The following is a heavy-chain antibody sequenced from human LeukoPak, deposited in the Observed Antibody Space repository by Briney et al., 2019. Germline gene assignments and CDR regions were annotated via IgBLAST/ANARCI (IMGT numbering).Heavy chain of an antibody. CDR1: GFTFSSFA. CDR3: ARPKDYYDSSGYYYY. CDR2: ISSSGSTI. Sequence: GGSLRLSCVASGFTFSSFAMSWIRQAPGKGLEWVSYISSSGSTIYYADSVKGRFAISRDNAKNSLYLQMNSLRAEDTAVYYCARPKDYYDSSGYYYYWGQGTLVTVSS. D-gene: IGHD3-22*01. V-gene: IGHV3-48*04. J-gene: IGHJ4*02.